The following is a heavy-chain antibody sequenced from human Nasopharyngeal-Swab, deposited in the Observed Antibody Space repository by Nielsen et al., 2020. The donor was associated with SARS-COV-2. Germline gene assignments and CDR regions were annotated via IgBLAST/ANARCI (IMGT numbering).Heavy chain of an antibody. CDR2: IFSNDEK. CDR3: ARYYYDSSGYPYFDY. D-gene: IGHD3-22*01. CDR1: GFPLSHARMG. J-gene: IGHJ4*02. V-gene: IGHV2-26*01. Sequence: SGPTLAKPTETLTLTCTVSGFPLSHARMGVSWIRHPPGKALEWLAHIFSNDEKSYSTSLKSRLTISKDTSKSQVVLTMTNMDPVDTATYYCARYYYDSSGYPYFDYWGQGTLVTVSS.